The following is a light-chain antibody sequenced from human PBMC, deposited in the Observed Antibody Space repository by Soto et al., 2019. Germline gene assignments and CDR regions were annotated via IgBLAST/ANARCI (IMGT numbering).Light chain of an antibody. CDR3: QQRSNWPREIT. CDR1: QTVSSY. CDR2: DAS. Sequence: EIVLTQSPVTLSLSPGGRATLSCRASQTVSSYLAWYQQKPGQAPRLLIYDASNRATGIPARFSGSGSGTDFTLTISSLEPEDFAVYYCQQRSNWPREITFGQGTRLEMK. V-gene: IGKV3-11*01. J-gene: IGKJ5*01.